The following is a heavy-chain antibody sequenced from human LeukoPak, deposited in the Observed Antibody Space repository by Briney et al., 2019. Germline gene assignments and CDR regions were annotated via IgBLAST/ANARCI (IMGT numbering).Heavy chain of an antibody. CDR3: TKDPRYSIGSGN. V-gene: IGHV3-23*01. CDR1: GFIYSSHT. D-gene: IGHD6-19*01. CDR2: ISGTGYTT. Sequence: GGSLRLSCAASGFIYSSHTMSWVRQAPGKGLEWVSSISGTGYTTYYADSVKGRFTVSRDNSKNTLYLQISSLRVEDTAVYYCTKDPRYSIGSGNWGQGTQVTVSS. J-gene: IGHJ4*02.